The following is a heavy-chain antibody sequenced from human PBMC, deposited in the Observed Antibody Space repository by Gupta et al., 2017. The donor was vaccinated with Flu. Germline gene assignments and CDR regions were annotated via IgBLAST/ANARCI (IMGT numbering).Heavy chain of an antibody. J-gene: IGHJ4*02. CDR1: GFTFSSYG. Sequence: QVQLVESGGGVVQPGRSLRLSCAASGFTFSSYGMHWVRQAPGKGLEWVAVIWYDGSNKYYADSVNGRFTISRDNSKNTLYLQMNSLRAEDTAVYYCARAGYSSGWYRFDYWGQGTLVTVSS. V-gene: IGHV3-33*01. CDR3: ARAGYSSGWYRFDY. D-gene: IGHD6-19*01. CDR2: IWYDGSNK.